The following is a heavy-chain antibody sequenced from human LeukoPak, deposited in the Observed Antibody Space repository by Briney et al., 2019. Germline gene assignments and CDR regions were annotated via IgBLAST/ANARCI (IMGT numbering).Heavy chain of an antibody. CDR3: AREMTTEAFDY. CDR1: GFTFSTYS. V-gene: IGHV3-21*01. CDR2: IGGSGTSI. J-gene: IGHJ4*02. D-gene: IGHD4-11*01. Sequence: GGSLRLSCAASGFTFSTYSMNWVRQAPGKGLEWVSAIGGSGTSIYYADSVKGRFTISRDNAKNSLHLQMNSLRAEDTAVYYCAREMTTEAFDYWGQGTLVTVSS.